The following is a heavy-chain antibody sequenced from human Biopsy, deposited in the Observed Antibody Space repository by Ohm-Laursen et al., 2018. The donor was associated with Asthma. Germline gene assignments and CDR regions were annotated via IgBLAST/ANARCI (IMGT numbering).Heavy chain of an antibody. CDR1: GGSFSGYY. Sequence: TLSLTCAVYGGSFSGYYWSWIRQPPGKGLEWIGEINHSGSTNYNPSLESRVSISVDTSTYHFSLRLNSVTAADTAVYYCVRGEEVAGTYFKDWDQGTLVTVSS. D-gene: IGHD2-15*01. CDR2: INHSGST. V-gene: IGHV4-34*01. CDR3: VRGEEVAGTYFKD. J-gene: IGHJ1*01.